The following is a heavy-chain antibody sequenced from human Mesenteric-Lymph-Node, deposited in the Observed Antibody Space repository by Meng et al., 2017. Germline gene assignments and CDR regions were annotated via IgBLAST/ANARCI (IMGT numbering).Heavy chain of an antibody. CDR2: INPNSGGT. Sequence: ASVKVSCKASGYTFTGYYMHWVRQAPGQGPEWMGWINPNSGGTNYAQKFQGRVTMTRDTSISTAYMELSRLRSDDTAVYYCARTSPGYYDAFDIWGQGTMVTVSS. J-gene: IGHJ3*02. CDR3: ARTSPGYYDAFDI. V-gene: IGHV1-2*02. D-gene: IGHD3-10*01. CDR1: GYTFTGYY.